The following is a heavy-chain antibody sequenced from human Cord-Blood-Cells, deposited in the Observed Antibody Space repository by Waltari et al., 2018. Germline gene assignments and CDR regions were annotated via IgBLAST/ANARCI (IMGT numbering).Heavy chain of an antibody. V-gene: IGHV1-2*02. CDR1: GYTFTGYY. J-gene: IGHJ1*01. D-gene: IGHD6-6*01. Sequence: QVQLVQSGAEVKKPGASVKVPCKASGYTFTGYYMHWVRQAPGQGLEWMGWINPNRGGPNYAQKFQGRVTMTRDTSISTAYMELSRLRSDDTAVYYCAREGTIAARLFQHWGQGTLVTVSS. CDR3: AREGTIAARLFQH. CDR2: INPNRGGP.